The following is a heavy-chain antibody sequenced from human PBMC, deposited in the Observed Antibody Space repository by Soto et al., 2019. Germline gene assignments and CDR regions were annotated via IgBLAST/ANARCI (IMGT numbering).Heavy chain of an antibody. CDR3: ARADGSGTWYGMDV. CDR2: INPNSGGT. Sequence: GASVKISCKASGYTFTGYYMHWVRQAPGQGLEWMGWINPNSGGTNYAQKFQGRVTMTRDTSISTAYMELSRLRSDDTAVYYCARADGSGTWYGMDVSGQDTTVTV. D-gene: IGHD3-10*01. CDR1: GYTFTGYY. J-gene: IGHJ6*02. V-gene: IGHV1-2*02.